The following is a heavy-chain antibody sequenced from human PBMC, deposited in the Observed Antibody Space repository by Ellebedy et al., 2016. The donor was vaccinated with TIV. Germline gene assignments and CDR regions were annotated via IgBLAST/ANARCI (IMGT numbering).Heavy chain of an antibody. CDR1: GFTFSSFG. J-gene: IGHJ4*02. CDR3: ARVRGSYLSPFDY. D-gene: IGHD1-26*01. V-gene: IGHV3-33*01. CDR2: IWYDGSNK. Sequence: GESLKISCAASGFTFSSFGMHRVRLAPGKGLEWVAGIWYDGSNKYYAESMKGRFTISRDNSKNTLYLQMNSLRAEETAVYYCARVRGSYLSPFDYWGQGTLVTVSS.